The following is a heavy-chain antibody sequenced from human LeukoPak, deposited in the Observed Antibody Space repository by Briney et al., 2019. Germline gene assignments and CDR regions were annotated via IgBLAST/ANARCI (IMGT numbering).Heavy chain of an antibody. V-gene: IGHV3-74*01. D-gene: IGHD5-12*01. Sequence: PGGSLRLSCAASGFTFSSYWMHWVRQAPGKGLVWVSRINSDGSSTSYADSVKGRFTISRDNSKNTLYLQMNSLRAEDTAVYYCARYFGLRWKGNYYYYYMDVWGKGTTVTISS. CDR2: INSDGSST. J-gene: IGHJ6*03. CDR1: GFTFSSYW. CDR3: ARYFGLRWKGNYYYYYMDV.